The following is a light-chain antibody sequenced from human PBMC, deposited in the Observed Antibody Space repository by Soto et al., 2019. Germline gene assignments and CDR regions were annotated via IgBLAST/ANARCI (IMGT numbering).Light chain of an antibody. J-gene: IGKJ4*01. CDR1: QRVSSSY. CDR2: GAS. CDR3: QQYGSSPDT. V-gene: IGKV3-20*01. Sequence: EIVLTQSPGTLSLSPGERATLSCRAIQRVSSSYLAWYQQKPGQAPRLLIYGASSRATGIPDRFSGSGSGTDFTLTISRLEPEDFAVYYCQQYGSSPDTFGGGTKVEIK.